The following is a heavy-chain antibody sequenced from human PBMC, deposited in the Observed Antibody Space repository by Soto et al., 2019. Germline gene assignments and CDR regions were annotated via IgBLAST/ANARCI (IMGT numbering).Heavy chain of an antibody. CDR2: VSPGDSDT. V-gene: IGHV5-51*01. CDR3: ARRSSSFRKIDY. Sequence: PGESLKISCKASGYNFINFWIGWVRQRPGKGLEWMGIVSPGDSDTRDSPSFQGQVTVSADKSITTAYLQWSSLKASDTAMYYCARRSSSFRKIDYWGQGTLVTVSS. CDR1: GYNFINFW. D-gene: IGHD6-6*01. J-gene: IGHJ4*02.